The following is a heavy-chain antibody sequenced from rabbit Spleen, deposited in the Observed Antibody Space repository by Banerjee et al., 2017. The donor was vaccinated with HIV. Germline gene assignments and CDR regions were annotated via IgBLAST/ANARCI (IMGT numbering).Heavy chain of an antibody. D-gene: IGHD1-1*01. CDR1: GFSFSSSYY. Sequence: QQQLEESGGGLVKPGGTLTLTCTASGFSFSSSYYMCWVRQAPGKGLECIACIYGDRSGSTYYANWAKGRFTISRTSSTTVTLQMTSLTAADTATYFCARDTSSSFSSYGMDLWGQGTLVTVS. CDR3: ARDTSSSFSSYGMDL. J-gene: IGHJ6*01. CDR2: IYGDRSGST. V-gene: IGHV1S45*01.